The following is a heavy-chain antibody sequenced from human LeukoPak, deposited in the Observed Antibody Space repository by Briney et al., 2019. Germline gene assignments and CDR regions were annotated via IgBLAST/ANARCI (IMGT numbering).Heavy chain of an antibody. CDR3: ARVHHLYYKMIVGPDAFDI. CDR2: IKQDGSEK. CDR1: GFTFSSYS. V-gene: IGHV3-7*01. J-gene: IGHJ3*02. Sequence: GGSLRLSCAASGFTFSSYSMSWVRQAPGKGLEWVANIKQDGSEKYYVDSVKGRFTISRDNAKNSLYLQMNSLRAEDTAVYYCARVHHLYYKMIVGPDAFDIWGQGTMVTVSS. D-gene: IGHD3-22*01.